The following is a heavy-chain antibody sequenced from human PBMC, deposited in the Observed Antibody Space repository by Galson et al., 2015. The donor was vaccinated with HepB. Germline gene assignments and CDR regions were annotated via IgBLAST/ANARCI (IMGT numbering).Heavy chain of an antibody. CDR1: GGSISSGDYY. J-gene: IGHJ6*03. V-gene: IGHV4-30-4*01. Sequence: TLSLTCTVAGGSISSGDYYWSWIRQPPGKGLEGIGYIYYSGSTYYNPSLKSRVTISVDTSKNQFSLKLSSVTAADTAVYHCARATIFGVPPRRYYYYMDVWGKGTPVTVSS. CDR3: ARATIFGVPPRRYYYYMDV. CDR2: IYYSGST. D-gene: IGHD3-3*01.